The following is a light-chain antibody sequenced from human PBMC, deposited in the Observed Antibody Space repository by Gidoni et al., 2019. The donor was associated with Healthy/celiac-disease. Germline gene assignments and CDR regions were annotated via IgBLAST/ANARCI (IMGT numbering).Light chain of an antibody. Sequence: QSVLTQPPSVSAAPGQTVTISCSGSSSNNENNYVSWYQQLPGTAPKLLIHENNKRPSGIPDRFSGSKSGTSATLGITGLQTGDEADYYCGTWDNSLSAVVFGGGTKLTVL. J-gene: IGLJ2*01. CDR3: GTWDNSLSAVV. CDR2: ENN. V-gene: IGLV1-51*02. CDR1: SSNNENNY.